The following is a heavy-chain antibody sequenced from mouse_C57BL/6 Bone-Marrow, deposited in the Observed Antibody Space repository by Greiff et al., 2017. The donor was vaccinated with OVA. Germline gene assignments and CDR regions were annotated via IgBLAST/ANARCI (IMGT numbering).Heavy chain of an antibody. V-gene: IGHV1-82*01. CDR2: IYPGDGDT. CDR1: GYAFSRSW. D-gene: IGHD2-1*01. J-gene: IGHJ2*01. CDR3: ARHGNYLYYFDY. Sequence: QVQLQPSGPELVKPGASVKISCTASGYAFSRSWLNWVKQRPGQGLAWIGRIYPGDGDTNYNGKFKGKAPLTADKYSSTAYMQLGGLTSENSAVYFCARHGNYLYYFDYWGQGTTLTVSS.